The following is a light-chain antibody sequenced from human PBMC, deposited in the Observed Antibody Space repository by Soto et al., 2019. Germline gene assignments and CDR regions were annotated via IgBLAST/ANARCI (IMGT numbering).Light chain of an antibody. V-gene: IGKV1-39*01. CDR3: QQSKGT. Sequence: DIQMTQSPSSLSASVGDRVTITCRASQSISSYLNWYQQKPGKAPKLLIYAASSLQSGVPSRFSCSGSGTDFTLTISSLQPEDFATYYCQQSKGTFGQGTKVEIK. CDR2: AAS. J-gene: IGKJ1*01. CDR1: QSISSY.